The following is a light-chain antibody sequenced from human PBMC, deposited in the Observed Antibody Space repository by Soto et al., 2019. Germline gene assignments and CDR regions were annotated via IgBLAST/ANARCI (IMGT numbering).Light chain of an antibody. CDR3: AAWDDSLSGREV. CDR2: RNN. J-gene: IGLJ2*01. V-gene: IGLV1-47*01. Sequence: QSVLTQPPSASGTPGQRVTISCSGSSSNIGSNYVYWYQQLPGTAPKLLIYRNNQRPSGVPDRFSGSKSGTSASLAISGLRSADEADYYCAAWDDSLSGREVFGGGTKLTVL. CDR1: SSNIGSNY.